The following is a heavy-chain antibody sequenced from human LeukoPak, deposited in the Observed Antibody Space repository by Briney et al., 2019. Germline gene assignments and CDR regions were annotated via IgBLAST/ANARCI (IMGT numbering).Heavy chain of an antibody. D-gene: IGHD2-15*01. CDR2: IIPIFGTA. J-gene: IGHJ3*02. Sequence: GSSVKVSCKASGGTFSSYAISWVRQAPGQGLEWMGGIIPIFGTANYAQKFQGRVTITADESTSTAYMELSSLRSEDTAVYYCAINSVGYCSGGSCYIFAFDIWGQGTMVTVSS. CDR3: AINSVGYCSGGSCYIFAFDI. V-gene: IGHV1-69*01. CDR1: GGTFSSYA.